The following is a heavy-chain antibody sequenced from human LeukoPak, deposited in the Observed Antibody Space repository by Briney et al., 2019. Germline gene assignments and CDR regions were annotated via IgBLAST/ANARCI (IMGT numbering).Heavy chain of an antibody. Sequence: GGSLRLSCAASGFTFSSYAMHWVRQAPGKGLEYVSAISSNGGSTYYANSVKGRFTISRDNSKNTLYLQMGSLRSEDTAVYYCARNYYDSSGYYREADYWGQGTLVTVSS. CDR2: ISSNGGST. J-gene: IGHJ4*02. D-gene: IGHD3-22*01. CDR3: ARNYYDSSGYYREADY. CDR1: GFTFSSYA. V-gene: IGHV3-64*01.